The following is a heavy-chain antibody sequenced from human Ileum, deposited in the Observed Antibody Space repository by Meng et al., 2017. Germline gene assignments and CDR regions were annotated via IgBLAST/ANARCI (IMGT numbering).Heavy chain of an antibody. CDR1: GFSLATSGVS. CDR3: AHSPQGYFDY. V-gene: IGHV2-5*02. CDR2: IYWDDDK. Sequence: QITLKETGPALVKATQTLKLTCNFSGFSLATSGVSVAWIRQPPGEALEWLALIYWDDDKRYSPSLKNRLAITKDTSKNQVVLTMTNMDPMDTGTYYCAHSPQGYFDYWGPGTPVTVSS. J-gene: IGHJ4*02.